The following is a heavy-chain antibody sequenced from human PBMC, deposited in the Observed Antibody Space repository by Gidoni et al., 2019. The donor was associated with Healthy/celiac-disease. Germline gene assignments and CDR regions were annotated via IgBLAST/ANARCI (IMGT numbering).Heavy chain of an antibody. CDR3: ARDSLEATADY. Sequence: EVQLVESGGGLVQPGGSLRLSCAASGFTFSSYWMSWVRQAPGKGLAWVANIKQDGSEKYYVDSVKGRFTISRDNAKNSLYLQMNSLRAEDTAVYYCARDSLEATADYWGQGTLVTVSS. V-gene: IGHV3-7*01. CDR2: IKQDGSEK. J-gene: IGHJ4*02. D-gene: IGHD1-26*01. CDR1: GFTFSSYW.